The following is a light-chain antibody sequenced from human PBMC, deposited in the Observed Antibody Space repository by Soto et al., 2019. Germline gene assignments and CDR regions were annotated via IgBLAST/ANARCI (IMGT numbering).Light chain of an antibody. CDR2: KSS. Sequence: DIPMTQSPSTLSASEGDRVTISCRASQSVSIWLAWYQQKPGSAPKLLIYKSSILESGVPSRFSGSGSGTEFTLTISSLQPDDFATYYCQQFNTSPWTFGQGTKVDIK. J-gene: IGKJ1*01. CDR1: QSVSIW. V-gene: IGKV1-5*03. CDR3: QQFNTSPWT.